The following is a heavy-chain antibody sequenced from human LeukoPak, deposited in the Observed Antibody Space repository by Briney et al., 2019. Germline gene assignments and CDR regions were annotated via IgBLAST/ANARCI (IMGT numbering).Heavy chain of an antibody. J-gene: IGHJ4*02. CDR2: IWYDGSNK. D-gene: IGHD3-22*01. V-gene: IGHV3-33*06. CDR3: AKDQHYYDSSGYYYTY. Sequence: PGRSLRLSCAASGSTFSSYGMHWVRQAPGKGLEWVAVIWYDGSNKYYADSVKGRFTISRDNSKNTLYLQMNSLRAEDTAVYYCAKDQHYYDSSGYYYTYWGQGTLVTVSS. CDR1: GSTFSSYG.